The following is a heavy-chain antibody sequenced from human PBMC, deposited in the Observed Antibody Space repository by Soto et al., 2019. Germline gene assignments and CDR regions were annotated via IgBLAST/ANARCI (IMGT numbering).Heavy chain of an antibody. CDR1: GFTFDDYA. V-gene: IGHV3-9*01. J-gene: IGHJ4*02. D-gene: IGHD3-9*01. CDR2: ISWNSGSI. Sequence: SLRLSCAASGFTFDDYAMHWVRQAPGKGLEWVSGISWNSGSIGYADSVKGRFTISRDNAKNSLYLQMNSLRAEDTALYYCAKDMGGGFLTGFDYWGQGTLVNVSS. CDR3: AKDMGGGFLTGFDY.